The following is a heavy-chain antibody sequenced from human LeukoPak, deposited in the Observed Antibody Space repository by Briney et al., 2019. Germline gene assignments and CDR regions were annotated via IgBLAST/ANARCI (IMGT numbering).Heavy chain of an antibody. CDR2: IHYSGST. Sequence: SGTLSLTCTVSGGSISSSIYFWGWIRQPPGKGLEWIGSIHYSGSTYNDPSLKSRVTVSLDTSKNQFSLKLRSVTATDTAVYYCARQLYSSGSYYAPMDVWGKGTTVTISS. CDR1: GGSISSSIYF. D-gene: IGHD3-10*01. J-gene: IGHJ6*03. CDR3: ARQLYSSGSYYAPMDV. V-gene: IGHV4-39*01.